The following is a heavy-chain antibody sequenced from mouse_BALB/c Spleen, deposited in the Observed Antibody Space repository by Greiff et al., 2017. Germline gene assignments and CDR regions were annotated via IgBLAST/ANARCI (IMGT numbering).Heavy chain of an antibody. J-gene: IGHJ3*01. CDR2: IWGDGST. CDR3: ARVDSSGYAWFAY. Sequence: QVQLKESGPGLVAPSQSLSITCTASGFSLTGYGVNWVRQPPGKGLEWLGMIWGDGSTDYNSALKSRLSISNDNSKSQVFLNMNSLQTDDTAGYYCARVDSSGYAWFAYWGQGTLVTVSA. CDR1: GFSLTGYG. D-gene: IGHD3-2*01. V-gene: IGHV2-6-7*01.